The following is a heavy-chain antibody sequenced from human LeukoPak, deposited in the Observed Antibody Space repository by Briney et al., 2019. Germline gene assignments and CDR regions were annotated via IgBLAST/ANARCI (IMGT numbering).Heavy chain of an antibody. J-gene: IGHJ4*02. CDR1: GYSISSGYY. V-gene: IGHV4-38-2*02. CDR3: ARLYSGSYYFDY. D-gene: IGHD1-26*01. CDR2: IYHSGST. Sequence: PSETLSLTCTVSGYSISSGYYWGWIRQPPGKGLEWIGSIYHSGSTYYNPSLKSRVTISVDTSKNQFSLKLSSVTAADTAVYYCARLYSGSYYFDYWGQGTLVTVSS.